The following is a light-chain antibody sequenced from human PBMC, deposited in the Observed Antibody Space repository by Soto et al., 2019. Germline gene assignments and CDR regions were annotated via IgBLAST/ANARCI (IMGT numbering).Light chain of an antibody. V-gene: IGKV1-5*03. CDR3: QQYNSYLRT. CDR1: QSISTW. Sequence: DIQMTQSPSTLSASVGDRVTITCRASQSISTWLAWYQQEPGKAPKLLIHKASSLQSGVPSGFSGSGSGTDFTLTISSLHPDDFATYYCQQYNSYLRTFGQGTKVDIK. J-gene: IGKJ1*01. CDR2: KAS.